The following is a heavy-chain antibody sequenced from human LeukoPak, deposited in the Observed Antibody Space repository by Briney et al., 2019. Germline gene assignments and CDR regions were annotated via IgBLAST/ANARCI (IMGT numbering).Heavy chain of an antibody. V-gene: IGHV4-59*11. CDR3: ARDSSGYNWFDP. CDR2: VYSSGST. D-gene: IGHD3-22*01. Sequence: SETLSLTCTVSGASISGHYWIWIRQPPGRGLEWIGYVYSSGSTNYNPSLKSRVTMSVDTSKNQFSLKLSSVTAADTAVCYCARDSSGYNWFDPWGQGTLVTVSS. CDR1: GASISGHY. J-gene: IGHJ5*02.